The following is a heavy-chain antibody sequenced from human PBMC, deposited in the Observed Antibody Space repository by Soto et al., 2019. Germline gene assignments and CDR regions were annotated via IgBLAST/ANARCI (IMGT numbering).Heavy chain of an antibody. D-gene: IGHD3-16*02. Sequence: GGSRRRSWASSGFTFSSYEMIWVRQAPGKGLEWVSYISGSGYTSDAGPTIHYADSVRGRFTISRNNAKNSLYLQMNSLRVEDTAVYYCARVSQSFIEYFQHWGQGTLVTVSS. CDR1: GFTFSSYE. V-gene: IGHV3-48*03. CDR2: ISGSGYTSDAGPTI. J-gene: IGHJ1*01. CDR3: ARVSQSFIEYFQH.